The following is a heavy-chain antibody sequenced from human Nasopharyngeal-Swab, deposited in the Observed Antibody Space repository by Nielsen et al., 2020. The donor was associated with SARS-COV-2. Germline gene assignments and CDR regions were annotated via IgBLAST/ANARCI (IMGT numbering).Heavy chain of an antibody. Sequence: SVKVSCKASGYTFTYRYLHWVRQAPGQALEWMGWITPFNGNTNYAQKFQDRVTITRDRSMSTAYMELSSLRSEDTAMYYCASDSSGGPRYGMDVWGQGTTVTVSS. CDR2: ITPFNGNT. J-gene: IGHJ6*02. D-gene: IGHD2-15*01. CDR1: GYTFTYRY. CDR3: ASDSSGGPRYGMDV. V-gene: IGHV1-45*02.